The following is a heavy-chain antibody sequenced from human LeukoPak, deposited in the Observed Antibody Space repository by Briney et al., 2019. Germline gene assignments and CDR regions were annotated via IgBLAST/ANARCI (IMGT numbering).Heavy chain of an antibody. D-gene: IGHD3-10*01. J-gene: IGHJ4*02. V-gene: IGHV3-9*01. CDR1: GFTFDDYA. CDR2: ISWNSGSI. CDR3: AKVKGYICGSAPFDY. Sequence: GRSLRLSCAASGFTFDDYAMHWVRQAPGKGLEWVSGISWNSGSIDYADSVKGRFTISRDNAKNSLYLQMNSLRAEDTALYYCAKVKGYICGSAPFDYWGQGTLVTVSS.